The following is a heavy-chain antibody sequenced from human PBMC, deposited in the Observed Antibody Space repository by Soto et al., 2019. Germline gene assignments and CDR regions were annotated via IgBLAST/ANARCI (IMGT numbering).Heavy chain of an antibody. D-gene: IGHD1-7*01. CDR3: TTEVITGTSMAESAFDI. J-gene: IGHJ3*02. V-gene: IGHV3-15*01. Sequence: GGSLRLSCAASGFTFSNAWMSWVRQAPGKGLEWVGRIKSKTDGGTTDYAAPVKGRFTISRDDSKNTLYLQMNSLKTEDTAVYYCTTEVITGTSMAESAFDIWGQGTMVTVSS. CDR2: IKSKTDGGTT. CDR1: GFTFSNAW.